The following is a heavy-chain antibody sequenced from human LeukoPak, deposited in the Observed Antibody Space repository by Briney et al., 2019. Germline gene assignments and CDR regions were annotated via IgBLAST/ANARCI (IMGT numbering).Heavy chain of an antibody. J-gene: IGHJ3*02. CDR3: ARVYCGGDCYSAPVAFDI. V-gene: IGHV4-59*01. D-gene: IGHD2-21*02. CDR2: IYYSGST. CDR1: GGSISSYY. Sequence: KSSETLSLTCTVSGGSISSYYWSWIRQPPGKGLEWIGYIYYSGSTNYNPSLKSRVTISVDTSKNQFSLKLSSVTAADTAVYYCARVYCGGDCYSAPVAFDIWGQGTMVTVSS.